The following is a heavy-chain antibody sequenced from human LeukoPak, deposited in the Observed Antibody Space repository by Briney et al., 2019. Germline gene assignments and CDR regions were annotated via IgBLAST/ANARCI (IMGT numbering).Heavy chain of an antibody. V-gene: IGHV4-59*01. CDR2: IYYSGST. CDR1: GDFITAYY. J-gene: IGHJ6*03. D-gene: IGHD5-18*01. CDR3: ARERGRSYGSVPYYYYYMDV. Sequence: PSETLSLTCTVSGDFITAYYWSWIRQPPGKGLEWIGYIYYSGSTNYNPSLKSRVTISVDTSKNQFSLKLSSVTAADTAVYYCARERGRSYGSVPYYYYYMDVWGKGTTVTVSS.